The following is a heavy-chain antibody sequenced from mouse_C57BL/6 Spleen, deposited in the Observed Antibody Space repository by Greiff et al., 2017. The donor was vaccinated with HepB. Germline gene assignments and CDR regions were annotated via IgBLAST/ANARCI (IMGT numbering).Heavy chain of an antibody. J-gene: IGHJ2*01. CDR2: ISSGSSTI. Sequence: DVHLVESGGGLVKPGGSLKLSCAASGFTFSDYGMHWVRQAPEKGLEWVAYISSGSSTIYYADTVKGRFTISRDNAKNTLFLQMTSLRSEDTAMYYCARGVGDYFDYWGQGTTLTVSS. CDR1: GFTFSDYG. CDR3: ARGVGDYFDY. D-gene: IGHD1-1*02. V-gene: IGHV5-17*01.